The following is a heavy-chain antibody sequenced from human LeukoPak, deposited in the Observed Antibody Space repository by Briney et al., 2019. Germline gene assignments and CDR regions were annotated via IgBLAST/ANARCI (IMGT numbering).Heavy chain of an antibody. CDR3: ARERDGSGSYRKPNYYMDV. V-gene: IGHV1-2*02. J-gene: IGHJ6*03. D-gene: IGHD3-10*01. CDR1: GYTFTGYY. CDR2: INPNSGGT. Sequence: GASVKVSCKASGYTFTGYYMHWVRQAPGQGLEWMGWINPNSGGTNYAQKFQGRVTMTRDTSISTAYMELSRLRSEDTAVYYCARERDGSGSYRKPNYYMDVWGKGTTVTISS.